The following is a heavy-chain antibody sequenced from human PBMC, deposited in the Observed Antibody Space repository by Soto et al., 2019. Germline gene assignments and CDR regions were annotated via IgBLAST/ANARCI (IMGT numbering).Heavy chain of an antibody. D-gene: IGHD2-2*01. V-gene: IGHV4-31*01. CDR1: GGSITRDNYY. Sequence: SETLSLTCTVSGGSITRDNYYWSWIRQYPWKGLEWIGYIYYSGTTYYNPSLNSPVIISVDPSKNQFSLKLTSVTVADTAIYYCARYCSSTDCYRKGLDVWGQGTAVTVSS. CDR3: ARYCSSTDCYRKGLDV. CDR2: IYYSGTT. J-gene: IGHJ6*02.